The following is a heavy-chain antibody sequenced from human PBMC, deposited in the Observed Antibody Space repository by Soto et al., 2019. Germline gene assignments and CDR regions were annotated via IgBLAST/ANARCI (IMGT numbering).Heavy chain of an antibody. CDR2: IIPIFGTA. Sequence: ASVKVSCKASGGTFSSYAISWVRQAPGQGLEWMGGIIPIFGTANYAQKFQGRVTITADESTSTAYMELSSLRSEDTAVYYCARAPFEYSSSKMYYFDYWGQGTLVTV. V-gene: IGHV1-69*13. CDR1: GGTFSSYA. J-gene: IGHJ4*02. D-gene: IGHD6-6*01. CDR3: ARAPFEYSSSKMYYFDY.